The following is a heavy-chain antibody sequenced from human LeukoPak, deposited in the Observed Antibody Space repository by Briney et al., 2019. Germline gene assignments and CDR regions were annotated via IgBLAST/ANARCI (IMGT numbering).Heavy chain of an antibody. J-gene: IGHJ4*02. D-gene: IGHD6-19*01. CDR2: ISGGTT. Sequence: GGSLRLSCTASGFTFGDYLMGWFRQAPGKELEWIGFISGGTTEYAASVKGRFTISRDDSTSIAYLQMNSLTTEDTAVYYCSRGSGWLSVYWGQGTLVTVSS. CDR1: GFTFGDYL. V-gene: IGHV3-49*03. CDR3: SRGSGWLSVY.